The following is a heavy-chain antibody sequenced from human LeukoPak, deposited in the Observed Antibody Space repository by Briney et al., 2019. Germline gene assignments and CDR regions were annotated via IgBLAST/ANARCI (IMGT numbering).Heavy chain of an antibody. V-gene: IGHV4-31*03. D-gene: IGHD3-16*01. J-gene: IGHJ6*02. CDR3: ARDLSDDGSPYTHYGMAV. CDR1: GVSISSGGYY. CDR2: TDYSGST. Sequence: SQTLSLTCTVGGVSISSGGYYWVWSRQHPGKGLEWIVYTDYSGSTYYNPSLKSRVTISVDTSKNQLSLNLSSVTAADTAVYYCARDLSDDGSPYTHYGMAVWGQGTTVTVSS.